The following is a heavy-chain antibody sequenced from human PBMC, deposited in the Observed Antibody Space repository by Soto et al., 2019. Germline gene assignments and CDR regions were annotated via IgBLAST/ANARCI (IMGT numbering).Heavy chain of an antibody. CDR1: GGSISSYY. J-gene: IGHJ6*02. V-gene: IGHV4-59*08. D-gene: IGHD5-18*01. Sequence: SETLSLTCTVSGGSISSYYWSWIRQPPGKGLEWIGFIFYSGRTNYNPFFKSRVTISVDSSKNHFSLKVSFVTAADTAFFYCARQGPDTTIVIGYYGMDVWGQGTTVTVSS. CDR3: ARQGPDTTIVIGYYGMDV. CDR2: IFYSGRT.